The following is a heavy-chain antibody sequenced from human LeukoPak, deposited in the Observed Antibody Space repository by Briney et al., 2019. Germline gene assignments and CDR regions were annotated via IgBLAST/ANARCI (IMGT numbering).Heavy chain of an antibody. V-gene: IGHV3-23*01. CDR3: AKGGLGQASGLDV. CDR2: ITDSGGSA. D-gene: IGHD3-10*01. J-gene: IGHJ6*02. CDR1: GFIFSNYA. Sequence: GRSLRLSCAASGFIFSNYAMTWVRQAPGKGLEYISSITDSGGSAYYADSVKGRFTLSRDNSRDTLYLHLNSLRAEDTALYYCAKGGLGQASGLDVWGQGTTVIVSS.